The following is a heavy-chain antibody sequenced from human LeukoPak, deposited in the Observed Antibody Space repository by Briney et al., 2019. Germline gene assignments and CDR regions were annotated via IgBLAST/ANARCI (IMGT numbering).Heavy chain of an antibody. D-gene: IGHD4-17*01. J-gene: IGHJ5*02. Sequence: SETLSLTCTVSGGSISSYYWSWMRQPVGKGLEWIGRIYTSGSTKYDPSLKSRVTMSVDTSKNQFSLKLSSVTAADTAVYYCARDKTGDYGDLNWFDPWGQGTLVTVSS. CDR3: ARDKTGDYGDLNWFDP. CDR2: IYTSGST. V-gene: IGHV4-4*07. CDR1: GGSISSYY.